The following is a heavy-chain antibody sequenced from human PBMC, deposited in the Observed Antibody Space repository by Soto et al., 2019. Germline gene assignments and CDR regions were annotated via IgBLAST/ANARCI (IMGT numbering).Heavy chain of an antibody. J-gene: IGHJ4*02. Sequence: SETLSLTCTVSGGSITSSSYYWGWIRQPPGKGLEWIASIYYSGSIYYNPSLKSRVTMSLDTSKKQFSLKVRSVTAADTVVYYCARDYYDSFFDYWGQGTLVTVSS. D-gene: IGHD3-22*01. CDR1: GGSITSSSYY. CDR3: ARDYYDSFFDY. CDR2: IYYSGSI. V-gene: IGHV4-39*02.